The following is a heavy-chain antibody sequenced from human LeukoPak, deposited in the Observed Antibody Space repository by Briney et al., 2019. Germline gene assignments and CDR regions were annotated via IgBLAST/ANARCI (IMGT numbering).Heavy chain of an antibody. CDR1: GFTFSSYA. V-gene: IGHV3-30-3*01. Sequence: GGSLRLSCAASGFTFSSYAMHWVRRAPGKALEWVATISSDGGNRYYSDSVKGRFTISRDNSKNTLSLQMNSLRPEDTAVYYCARVGTSGWLHNFDCWGQGTLVTVSS. CDR2: ISSDGGNR. D-gene: IGHD6-19*01. J-gene: IGHJ4*02. CDR3: ARVGTSGWLHNFDC.